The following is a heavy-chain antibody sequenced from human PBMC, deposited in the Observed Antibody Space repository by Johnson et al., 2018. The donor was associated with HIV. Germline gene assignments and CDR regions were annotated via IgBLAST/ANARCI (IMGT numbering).Heavy chain of an antibody. Sequence: QVQLVESGGGVVQPGRSLRLSCAASGFTFSSYGMHWVRQAPGKGLEWVAVISYDGSKKYYADSVKGRFTISRDNSKNTLYLQMNSLRAEDTAVYYCAKDRAVGYSSGWYGSKYDAFDIWGQGTMVTVSS. CDR1: GFTFSSYG. CDR2: ISYDGSKK. J-gene: IGHJ3*02. V-gene: IGHV3-30*18. D-gene: IGHD6-19*01. CDR3: AKDRAVGYSSGWYGSKYDAFDI.